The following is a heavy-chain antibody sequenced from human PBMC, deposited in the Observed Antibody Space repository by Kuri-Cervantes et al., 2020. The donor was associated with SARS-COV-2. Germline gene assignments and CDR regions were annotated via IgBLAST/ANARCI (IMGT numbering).Heavy chain of an antibody. J-gene: IGHJ4*02. CDR3: TRDDFWSGYYFDY. D-gene: IGHD3-3*01. CDR2: IRSKAYGGTT. V-gene: IGHV3-49*04. CDR1: GFTFSSYA. Sequence: GGSLRLSCAASGFTFSSYAMSWVRQAPGKGLEWVGFIRSKAYGGTTEYAASVKGRFTISRDDSKSIAYLQMNSLKTEDTAVYYCTRDDFWSGYYFDYWGQGTLVTDSS.